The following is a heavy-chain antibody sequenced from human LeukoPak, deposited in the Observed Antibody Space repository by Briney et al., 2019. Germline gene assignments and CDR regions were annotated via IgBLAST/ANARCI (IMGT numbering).Heavy chain of an antibody. CDR1: GYTFTGYY. J-gene: IGHJ4*02. Sequence: GASVKVSCKASGYTFTGYYMHWVRQAPGQGLEWVGWINPNSGGTNYAQKFQGRVTMTRDTSISTAYMELSRLRSDDTAVYYCARGILYYDSSGYLRYWGQGTLVTVSS. D-gene: IGHD3-22*01. CDR3: ARGILYYDSSGYLRY. CDR2: INPNSGGT. V-gene: IGHV1-2*02.